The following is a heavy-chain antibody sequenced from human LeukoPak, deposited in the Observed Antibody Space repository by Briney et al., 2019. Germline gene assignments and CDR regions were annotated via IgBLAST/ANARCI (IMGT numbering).Heavy chain of an antibody. CDR2: IHYDGSIK. CDR3: AKEGTSSWNYYFDY. Sequence: GGSLRLSCAASGFTFSSYGMHWVRQAPGKGLEWVAFIHYDGSIKYYADSVKGRFTISRDNSKNTLFVQMNSLRAEDTAMYYCAKEGTSSWNYYFDYWGQGTLVTVSS. D-gene: IGHD6-13*01. J-gene: IGHJ4*02. V-gene: IGHV3-30*02. CDR1: GFTFSSYG.